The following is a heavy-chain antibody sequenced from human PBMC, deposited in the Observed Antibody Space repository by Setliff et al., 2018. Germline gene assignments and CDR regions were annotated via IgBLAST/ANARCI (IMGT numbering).Heavy chain of an antibody. CDR3: TMYVYGYVY. J-gene: IGHJ4*02. Sequence: GGSLRLSCTTSGFTFGDYTMTWVRQAPGKGLEWVGLIGSKTYGGVAEYAASVKGRFTISRDDSTNSFYLLMDSLKTEDTAVYYSTMYVYGYVYWGQGTLVTVSS. V-gene: IGHV3-49*04. D-gene: IGHD5-18*01. CDR2: IGSKTYGGVA. CDR1: GFTFGDYT.